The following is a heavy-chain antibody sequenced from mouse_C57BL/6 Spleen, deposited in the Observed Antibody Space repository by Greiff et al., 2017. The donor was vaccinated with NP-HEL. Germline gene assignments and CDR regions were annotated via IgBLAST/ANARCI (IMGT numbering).Heavy chain of an antibody. Sequence: QVQLKESGAELVKPGASVKVSCKASGYTFTSYWMHWVKQRPGQGLEWIGRIHPSDSDTNYNQKFKGKATLTVDKSSSTAYMQLSSLTSEDSAVDYCAIWSYGYEGFFFAYWGQGTLVTVSA. J-gene: IGHJ3*01. D-gene: IGHD2-2*01. CDR3: AIWSYGYEGFFFAY. CDR1: GYTFTSYW. V-gene: IGHV1-74*01. CDR2: IHPSDSDT.